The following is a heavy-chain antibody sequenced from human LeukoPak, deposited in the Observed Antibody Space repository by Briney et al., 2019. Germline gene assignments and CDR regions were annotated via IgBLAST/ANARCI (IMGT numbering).Heavy chain of an antibody. CDR3: AADGYSRSSGDY. CDR2: IVVGSGNT. CDR1: GFTFTSSA. Sequence: GTSVKVSCKASGFTFTSSAVQWVRQARGQRLEWIGWIVVGSGNTNYAQKFQERVTITRDMSTSTAYMELSSLRSEDTAVYYCAADGYSRSSGDYWGQGTLVTVSS. V-gene: IGHV1-58*01. J-gene: IGHJ4*02. D-gene: IGHD6-6*01.